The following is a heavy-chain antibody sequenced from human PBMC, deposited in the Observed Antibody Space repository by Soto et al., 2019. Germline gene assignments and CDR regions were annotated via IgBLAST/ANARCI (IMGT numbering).Heavy chain of an antibody. J-gene: IGHJ4*02. V-gene: IGHV1-18*01. D-gene: IGHD2-15*01. CDR3: ARDLQDIVVVVAASELGN. Sequence: ASVKVPSKASGYTFTSYAISSVRQAPGQGLEWMGWISAYNGNTNYAQKLQGRVTMTTDTSTSTAYMELRSLRSDDTAVYYCARDLQDIVVVVAASELGNWGQGTLVTVS. CDR1: GYTFTSYA. CDR2: ISAYNGNT.